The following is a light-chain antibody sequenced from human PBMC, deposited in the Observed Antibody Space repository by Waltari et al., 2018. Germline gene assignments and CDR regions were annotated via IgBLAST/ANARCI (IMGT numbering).Light chain of an antibody. Sequence: EIVMTQSPATLSVSLGERATLSCRASQSVGSNYLAWYQQTPGQAPRLLISSASTRATGAPARFSGSGSGTEFTLTISSLQSEDFAIYYCQQYNNWPWTFGQGTKVEI. CDR1: QSVGSN. CDR2: SAS. J-gene: IGKJ1*01. V-gene: IGKV3-15*01. CDR3: QQYNNWPWT.